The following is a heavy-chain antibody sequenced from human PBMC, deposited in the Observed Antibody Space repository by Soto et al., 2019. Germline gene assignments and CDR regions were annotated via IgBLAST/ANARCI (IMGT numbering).Heavy chain of an antibody. CDR2: INPNSGGT. V-gene: IGHV1-2*02. CDR3: AKEQATAKPEGVDF. CDR1: GYTFSDYY. Sequence: ASVKVSCKASGYTFSDYYIHWVRQAPGQGLEWMGWINPNSGGTKYAPKFQGGVTMTRDTSITTAYMELSRLRSGDTAVYYCAKEQATAKPEGVDFWGQGTLVTVSS. D-gene: IGHD1-1*01. J-gene: IGHJ4*02.